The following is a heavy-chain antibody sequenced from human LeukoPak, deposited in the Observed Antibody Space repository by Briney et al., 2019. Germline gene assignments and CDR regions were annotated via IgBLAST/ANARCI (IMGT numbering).Heavy chain of an antibody. J-gene: IGHJ4*02. CDR1: GGSISSSSYY. CDR3: ARVGGSYFDY. D-gene: IGHD1-26*01. CDR2: IYYSGST. V-gene: IGHV4-39*07. Sequence: SETLSLTCTVSGGSISSSSYYWGWIRQPPGKGLEWIGSIYYSGSTYYNPSLKSRVTISIDTSKNQFSLKLSSVTAADTAVYYCARVGGSYFDYWGQGTLVTVSS.